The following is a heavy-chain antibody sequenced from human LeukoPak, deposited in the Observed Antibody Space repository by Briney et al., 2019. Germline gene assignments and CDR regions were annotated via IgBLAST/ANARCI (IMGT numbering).Heavy chain of an antibody. CDR1: GFSLSSHW. CDR2: IKRDGSQE. D-gene: IGHD3-22*01. CDR3: ARDLEAADSNYYDSSGLGY. J-gene: IGHJ4*02. Sequence: GGSLRLSCAASGFSLSSHWMSWVRQAPGKGLEWVANIKRDGSQENYVDSVKGRFTISRDNSKNTLYLQMNSLRAEDTAVYYCARDLEAADSNYYDSSGLGYWGQGTLVTVSS. V-gene: IGHV3-7*01.